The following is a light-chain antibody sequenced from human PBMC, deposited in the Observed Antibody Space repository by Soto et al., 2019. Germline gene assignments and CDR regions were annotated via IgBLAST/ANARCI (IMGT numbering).Light chain of an antibody. J-gene: IGKJ1*01. CDR1: QSVSSSY. Sequence: EIVLTQSPGTLSLSPGERATLSCRASQSVSSSYLAWYQQKPGQAPRLLIYGASSRATGIPDRFSGSGSETDFTLTISSLEPEDFAVYYCQQYGSSPHWTFGQGTKVEIK. CDR2: GAS. V-gene: IGKV3-20*01. CDR3: QQYGSSPHWT.